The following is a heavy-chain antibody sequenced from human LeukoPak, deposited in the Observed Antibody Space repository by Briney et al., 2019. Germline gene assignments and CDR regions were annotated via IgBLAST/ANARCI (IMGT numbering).Heavy chain of an antibody. Sequence: PGGSLRLSCAASGFTFSSYSMNWVRQAPGKGLEWVSSISSSSSYIYYADSVKGRFTISRDNAKNSLYLQMSSLRAEDTAVYYCARVGGSGASAFDIWGQGTMVTVSS. CDR3: ARVGGSGASAFDI. J-gene: IGHJ3*02. V-gene: IGHV3-21*01. CDR1: GFTFSSYS. D-gene: IGHD3-3*01. CDR2: ISSSSSYI.